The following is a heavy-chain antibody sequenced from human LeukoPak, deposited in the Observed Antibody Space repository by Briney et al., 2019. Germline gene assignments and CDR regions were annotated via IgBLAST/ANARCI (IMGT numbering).Heavy chain of an antibody. J-gene: IGHJ4*02. CDR1: GFTFSTHW. CDR3: ARDSTWQLDY. D-gene: IGHD5-12*01. CDR2: IKEDGSVK. Sequence: PGRSLRLSCTASGFTFSTHWMTWVRQPPGKGLEWVANIKEDGSVKYYVDSVKGRFTISRDNTKNALYLQMNSLRADDTAVYFCARDSTWQLDYWGQGTLITVSS. V-gene: IGHV3-7*03.